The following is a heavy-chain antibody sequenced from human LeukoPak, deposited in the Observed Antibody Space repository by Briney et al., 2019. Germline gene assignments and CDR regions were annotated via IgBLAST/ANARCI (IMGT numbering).Heavy chain of an antibody. J-gene: IGHJ4*02. D-gene: IGHD3-3*01. CDR2: ISSSGSTI. V-gene: IGHV3-48*03. CDR3: ARDRGGTDDFWSGYYTGYFDY. CDR1: GFTFSSYE. Sequence: GGSLRLSCAASGFTFSSYEMNWVRQAPGKGLEWVSYISSSGSTIYYADSVKGRFTISRDNAKNSLYLQMNSLRAEDTAVFYCARDRGGTDDFWSGYYTGYFDYWGQGTLVTVSS.